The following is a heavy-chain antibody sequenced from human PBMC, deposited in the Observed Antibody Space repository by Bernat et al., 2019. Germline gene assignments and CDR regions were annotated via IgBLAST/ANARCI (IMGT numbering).Heavy chain of an antibody. CDR2: ISYDGSNK. Sequence: QVQLVESGGGVVQPGRSLRLSCAASGFTFSSYGMHWVRQAPGKGLEWVAVISYDGSNKYYADSVKGRFTISRDNSKNTLYLQMNSLRAEDTAVYYCARESSIGARITFDYWGQGTLVTVSS. CDR1: GFTFSSYG. V-gene: IGHV3-30*03. D-gene: IGHD6-6*01. CDR3: ARESSIGARITFDY. J-gene: IGHJ4*02.